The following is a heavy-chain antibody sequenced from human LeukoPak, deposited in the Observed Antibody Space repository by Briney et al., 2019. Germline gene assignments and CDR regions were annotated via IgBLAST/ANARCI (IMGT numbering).Heavy chain of an antibody. CDR2: ISSGGIII. D-gene: IGHD3-22*01. CDR1: GFTFSSYE. Sequence: GGSLRLSCTASGFTFSSYEMNWVRQAPGKGLEWVSYISSGGIIIYYADSVKGRFTISRDHAKNSLYLQMNSLRAEDTAVYYCARDQIGRHSSGTSRGMDYWGQGTLVTVSS. V-gene: IGHV3-48*03. J-gene: IGHJ4*02. CDR3: ARDQIGRHSSGTSRGMDY.